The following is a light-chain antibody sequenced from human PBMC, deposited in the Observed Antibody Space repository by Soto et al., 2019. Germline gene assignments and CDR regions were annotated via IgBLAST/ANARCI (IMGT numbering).Light chain of an antibody. CDR2: DVG. V-gene: IGLV2-11*01. CDR3: CSYAGSYTYV. CDR1: SSDVGGYNY. J-gene: IGLJ1*01. Sequence: QSALTQPRSVSGSPGQSVTISCTGTSSDVGGYNYVSWNQQHPGKAPKLMIYDVGKRPSGVPDRFSGSKSGNTASLTISGLQAEDEADYYCCSYAGSYTYVFGTGTKVTVL.